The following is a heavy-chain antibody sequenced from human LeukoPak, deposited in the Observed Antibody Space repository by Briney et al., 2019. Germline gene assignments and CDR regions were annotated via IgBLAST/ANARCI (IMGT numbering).Heavy chain of an antibody. CDR3: AKHQNKGFDY. V-gene: IGHV3-23*01. CDR1: GFTFSNYA. CDR2: ISGSGYST. Sequence: GGSLRLSCAASGFTFSNYAMTWVRQAPGKGLEWVSAISGSGYSTYYADSVKGRFTISRDNSKNTLYLQMNSLRAEDTAVYYCAKHQNKGFDYWGQGTLVTVSS. J-gene: IGHJ4*02.